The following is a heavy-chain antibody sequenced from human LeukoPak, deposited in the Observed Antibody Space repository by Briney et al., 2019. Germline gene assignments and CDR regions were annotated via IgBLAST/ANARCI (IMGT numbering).Heavy chain of an antibody. CDR2: ISGGGGST. J-gene: IGHJ4*02. D-gene: IGHD4-17*01. Sequence: GGSLRLSCAASGFTFSSYAMSWVRQAPGKGLEWVSAISGGGGSTYYADSVKGRFTISRDNSKNTLYLQMNSLRAEDTAVYYCAKDPYGDSSGYFDYWGQGTLVTVSS. V-gene: IGHV3-23*01. CDR3: AKDPYGDSSGYFDY. CDR1: GFTFSSYA.